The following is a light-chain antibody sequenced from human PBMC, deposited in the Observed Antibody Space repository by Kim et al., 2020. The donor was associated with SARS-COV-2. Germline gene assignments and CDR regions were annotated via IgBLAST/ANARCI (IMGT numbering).Light chain of an antibody. Sequence: LGQPVRVTCQGDSPGSYCASCYQQKPGQAPVLIIYGKNNRPSGIPDRFSGSSSGNTASLTITGAQAEDEADYYCNSRDSSGNHLGVFGGGTQLTVL. CDR2: GKN. V-gene: IGLV3-19*01. CDR3: NSRDSSGNHLGV. J-gene: IGLJ2*01. CDR1: SPGSYC.